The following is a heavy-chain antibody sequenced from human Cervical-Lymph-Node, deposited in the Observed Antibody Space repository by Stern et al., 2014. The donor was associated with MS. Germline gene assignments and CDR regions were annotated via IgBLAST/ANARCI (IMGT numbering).Heavy chain of an antibody. CDR1: GFSLSTNGMC. D-gene: IGHD2-2*01. Sequence: QVNLKESGPALVKPTQTLTLTCTFSGFSLSTNGMCVSWIRQSTGKALEWLGRIDWDDEKYYSTSLKTRLTISKDTSKNQVVLTIANMDPVYSATYYCAHGSTSCYWADYWGQGTLVTVSS. V-gene: IGHV2-70*15. J-gene: IGHJ4*02. CDR2: IDWDDEK. CDR3: AHGSTSCYWADY.